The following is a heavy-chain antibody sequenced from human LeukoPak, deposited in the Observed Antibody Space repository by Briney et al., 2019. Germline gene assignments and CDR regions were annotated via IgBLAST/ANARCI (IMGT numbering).Heavy chain of an antibody. J-gene: IGHJ4*02. CDR2: IRYDGSNK. CDR1: GFTFNSYG. D-gene: IGHD6-13*01. V-gene: IGHV3-30*02. Sequence: PGRSLRLSCAASGFTFNSYGMHWVRQAPGKGLEWVAFIRYDGSNKYYADSVKGRFTISRDNSKNTLYLQMNSLRAEDTAVYYCAKDLSTAAAGTPYYFDYWGQGTLVTVSS. CDR3: AKDLSTAAAGTPYYFDY.